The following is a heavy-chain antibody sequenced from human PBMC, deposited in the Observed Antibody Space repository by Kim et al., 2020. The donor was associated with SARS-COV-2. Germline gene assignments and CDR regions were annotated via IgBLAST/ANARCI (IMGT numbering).Heavy chain of an antibody. CDR2: IYYSGST. D-gene: IGHD3-9*01. J-gene: IGHJ4*02. CDR1: GGSISSSSYY. CDR3: ARHGGYFDWFESEKSRDY. Sequence: SETLSLTCTVSGGSISSSSYYWGWIRQPPGKGLEWIGSIYYSGSTYYNPSLKSRVTISVDTSKNQFSLKLSSVTAADTAVYYCARHGGYFDWFESEKSRDYWGQGTLVTVSS. V-gene: IGHV4-39*01.